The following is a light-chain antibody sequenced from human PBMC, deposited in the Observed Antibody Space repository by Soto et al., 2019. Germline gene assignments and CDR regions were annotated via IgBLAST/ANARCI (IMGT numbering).Light chain of an antibody. Sequence: DIQMTQSPSSLSASVGDRVTITCRASQNIGSYLHWYQHIPGKAPKVLIFFASDLQSGVPSRFSGSGSGTHFTLTISPLQPEDVATYYCQQSSSSPRTFGPGTRVEIK. CDR2: FAS. CDR3: QQSSSSPRT. V-gene: IGKV1-39*01. J-gene: IGKJ1*01. CDR1: QNIGSY.